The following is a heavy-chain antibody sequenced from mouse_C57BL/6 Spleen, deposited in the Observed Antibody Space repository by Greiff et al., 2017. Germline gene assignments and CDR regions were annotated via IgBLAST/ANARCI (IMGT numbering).Heavy chain of an antibody. CDR1: GFTFSSYA. CDR3: TSAGTYLYDY. J-gene: IGHJ2*01. V-gene: IGHV5-9-1*02. Sequence: VQLQQSGEGLVKPGGSLKLSCAASGFTFSSYAMSWVRQTPEKRLEWVAYISSGGDYIYYADTVKGRFTISRDNARNTLYLQMSSLKSEDTAMDYCTSAGTYLYDYWGQGTTLTVSS. CDR2: ISSGGDYI. D-gene: IGHD2-10*01.